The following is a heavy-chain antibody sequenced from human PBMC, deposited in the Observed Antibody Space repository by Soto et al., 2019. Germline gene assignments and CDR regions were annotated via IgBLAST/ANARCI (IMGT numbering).Heavy chain of an antibody. Sequence: EVQLVESGGGLVKPGESLRLSCAASGFTFSRAWISWVRQSPGKGLEWVGRIKTKSDGGTTDYAAPVKGRFTISRDDSEKTLYLQMNSLETDDTAVYYCTRVQAYYYYGMDVWGQGTTVTFSS. CDR2: IKTKSDGGTT. D-gene: IGHD1-1*01. CDR3: TRVQAYYYYGMDV. J-gene: IGHJ6*02. V-gene: IGHV3-15*01. CDR1: GFTFSRAW.